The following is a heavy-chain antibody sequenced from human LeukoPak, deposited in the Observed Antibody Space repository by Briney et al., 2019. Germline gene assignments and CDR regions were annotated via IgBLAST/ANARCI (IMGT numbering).Heavy chain of an antibody. CDR1: GYTFTNYH. V-gene: IGHV1-46*01. D-gene: IGHD3-3*01. J-gene: IGHJ6*02. CDR3: ARGGMEYYDFWSGSHNPYYYGMDV. Sequence: ASVKVSCKASGYTFTNYHIHWVRQGPGQGLEWMGIINTSGGSISDAQKFQGRVTMTRDTSTSTVYMELSSLGSEDTAVYYCARGGMEYYDFWSGSHNPYYYGMDVWGQGTTVTVSS. CDR2: INTSGGSI.